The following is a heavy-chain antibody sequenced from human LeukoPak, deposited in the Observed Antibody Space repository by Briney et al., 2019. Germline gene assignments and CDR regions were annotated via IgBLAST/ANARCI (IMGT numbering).Heavy chain of an antibody. CDR2: INHSGST. J-gene: IGHJ4*02. D-gene: IGHD3-22*01. V-gene: IGHV4-34*01. Sequence: PSETLSLTCAVYGGSFSGYYWSWIRQPPGKGLEWIGEINHSGSTNYNPSLKSRVTISVGTSKNQFSLKLSSVTAADTAVYYCARGRLMWLLDYWGQGTLVTVSS. CDR1: GGSFSGYY. CDR3: ARGRLMWLLDY.